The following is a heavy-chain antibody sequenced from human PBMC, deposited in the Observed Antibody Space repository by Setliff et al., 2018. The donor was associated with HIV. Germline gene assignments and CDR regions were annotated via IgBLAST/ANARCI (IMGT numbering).Heavy chain of an antibody. D-gene: IGHD7-27*01. Sequence: SVKVSCKASGGTFSSYAISWVRQAPGQGLEWMGWIRTYNGNTYYAQKFQGRVTLTADESTSIAYMELNSLRSEDTAVYYCARGRASGSANSGWGQGTLVTVSS. CDR1: GGTFSSYA. CDR3: ARGRASGSANSG. CDR2: IRTYNGNT. V-gene: IGHV1-69*13. J-gene: IGHJ4*02.